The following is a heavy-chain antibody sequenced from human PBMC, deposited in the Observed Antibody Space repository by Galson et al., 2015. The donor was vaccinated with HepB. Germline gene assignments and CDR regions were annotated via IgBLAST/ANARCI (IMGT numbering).Heavy chain of an antibody. CDR3: ARVRCSSTSCYDAFDI. CDR2: ISAYNGNT. J-gene: IGHJ3*02. CDR1: GYTFTSYG. Sequence: SGYTFTSYGISWVRQAPGQGLEWMGWISAYNGNTNYAQKLQGRVTMTTDTSTSTAYMELRSLRSDDTAVYYCARVRCSSTSCYDAFDIWGQGTMVTVSS. D-gene: IGHD2-2*01. V-gene: IGHV1-18*01.